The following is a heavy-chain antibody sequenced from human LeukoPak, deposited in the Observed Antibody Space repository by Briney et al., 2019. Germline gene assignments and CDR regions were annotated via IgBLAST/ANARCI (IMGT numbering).Heavy chain of an antibody. CDR3: AREGTAGTNLNWFDP. Sequence: PSETLSLTCTVSGGSTSSYYWSWIRQPPGKGLEWIGYISYSGSTDFNPSLKSRVTISVDTSKNQFSLKLSSVTAADTAVYYCAREGTAGTNLNWFDPWGQGTLVTVSS. J-gene: IGHJ5*02. CDR2: ISYSGST. CDR1: GGSTSSYY. D-gene: IGHD1-1*01. V-gene: IGHV4-59*01.